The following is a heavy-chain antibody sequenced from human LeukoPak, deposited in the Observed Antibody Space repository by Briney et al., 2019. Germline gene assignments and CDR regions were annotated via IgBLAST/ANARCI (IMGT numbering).Heavy chain of an antibody. Sequence: SETLSLTCTVNGESFSGYYWSWIRQPPGKGLEWIGEINHSGSTNYNPSLKSRVTISVDTSENQFSLRLSSVTAADTAVYYCARGDPKIDAFGIWGQGTMVTVSS. CDR2: INHSGST. J-gene: IGHJ3*02. V-gene: IGHV4-34*01. CDR3: ARGDPKIDAFGI. CDR1: GESFSGYY.